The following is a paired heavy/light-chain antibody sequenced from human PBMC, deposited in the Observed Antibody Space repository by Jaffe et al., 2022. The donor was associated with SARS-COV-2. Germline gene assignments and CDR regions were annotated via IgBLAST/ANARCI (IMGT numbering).Heavy chain of an antibody. CDR2: INPTGGRT. CDR1: GYNFTNFY. CDR3: ARGQDWYFDFWSGGDWYLDL. J-gene: IGHJ2*01. Sequence: QVQLVQSGAEVKKPGASVRLSCKASGYNFTNFYLHWVRQAPGQGLEYMGIINPTGGRTSYPQKFRDRITMTTDTSTTTVYMELSRLTSADTAVYYCARGQDWYFDFWSGGDWYLDLWGRGALVTVSS. V-gene: IGHV1-46*01. D-gene: IGHD3-3*01.
Light chain of an antibody. V-gene: IGKV1-9*01. J-gene: IGKJ4*01. CDR1: QPISIY. Sequence: DILLTQSPSFLSASVGDRVTITCRASQPISIYLGWYQQYPGRAPKIVIHGASTLQSGVPSRFSGSGSGTDFTLTISSLQPEDSATYYCQQLISHPLTFGGGTKVEIK. CDR2: GAS. CDR3: QQLISHPLT.